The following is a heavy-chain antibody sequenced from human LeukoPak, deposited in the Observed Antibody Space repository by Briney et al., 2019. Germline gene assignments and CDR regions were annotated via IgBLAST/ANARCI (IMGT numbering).Heavy chain of an antibody. Sequence: GRSLRLSCAASGFTFSSYAMHWVRQAPGKGLEWVAVISYDGSNKYYADSVKGRFTISRDNSKNTLYLQMNSLRAEDTAVYYCARDSNYYDSSGYSGGYYYYYGMDVWGQGTTVTVFS. CDR2: ISYDGSNK. D-gene: IGHD3-22*01. CDR3: ARDSNYYDSSGYSGGYYYYYGMDV. V-gene: IGHV3-30*04. J-gene: IGHJ6*02. CDR1: GFTFSSYA.